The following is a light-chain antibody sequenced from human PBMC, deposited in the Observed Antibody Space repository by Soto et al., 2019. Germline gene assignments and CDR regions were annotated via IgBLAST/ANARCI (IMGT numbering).Light chain of an antibody. CDR3: QQHSNWPPYT. CDR1: QSVSSY. Sequence: EIVLTQSPATLSVSPGERATLSCRASQSVSSYLAWYQQKPGQAPRLLIYDASNRATGIPARFSGSGSGTDFTLTTSSILPEDVVVTYCQQHSNWPPYTFGQGTKVESK. J-gene: IGKJ2*01. CDR2: DAS. V-gene: IGKV3-11*01.